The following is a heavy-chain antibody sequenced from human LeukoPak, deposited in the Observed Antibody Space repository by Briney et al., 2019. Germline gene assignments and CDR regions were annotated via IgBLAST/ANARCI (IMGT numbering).Heavy chain of an antibody. CDR2: ISADGGST. J-gene: IGHJ4*02. CDR1: GLNFDDSA. Sequence: GGSLRLSCVASGLNFDDSAMHWVRQAPGKGLEWVSLISADGGSTFSADSVKGRFSISRDNSKNSPYLQMNSLRSEDTAMYYCVKESGKFDYWGQGTLVAVSS. CDR3: VKESGKFDY. V-gene: IGHV3-43*02.